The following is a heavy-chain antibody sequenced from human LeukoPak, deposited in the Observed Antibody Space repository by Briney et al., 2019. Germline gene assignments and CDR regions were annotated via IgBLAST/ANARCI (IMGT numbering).Heavy chain of an antibody. D-gene: IGHD1-26*01. Sequence: GGSLRLSCAASGFTFDNYRMSWVRQAPGKGLEWVSTVNADGGNTFYADSVKGRFTISRDNSKSTLILQMNSLRVEDTALYYCTKRVKYGGTWDHFADWGQGTLVTVSS. J-gene: IGHJ4*02. V-gene: IGHV3-23*01. CDR2: VNADGGNT. CDR3: TKRVKYGGTWDHFAD. CDR1: GFTFDNYR.